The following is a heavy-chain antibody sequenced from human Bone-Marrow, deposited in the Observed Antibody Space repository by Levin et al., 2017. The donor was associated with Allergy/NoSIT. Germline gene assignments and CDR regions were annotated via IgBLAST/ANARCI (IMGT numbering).Heavy chain of an antibody. D-gene: IGHD3-3*01. Sequence: GGSLRLSCAASGFTFSSYSMNWVRQAPGKGLEWVSYISSSSSYIYYADSVKGRFTISRDNAKNSLYLQMNSLRAEDTAVYYCASYDFWSKGTDYWGQGTLVTVSS. CDR3: ASYDFWSKGTDY. CDR1: GFTFSSYS. CDR2: ISSSSSYI. J-gene: IGHJ4*02. V-gene: IGHV3-21*01.